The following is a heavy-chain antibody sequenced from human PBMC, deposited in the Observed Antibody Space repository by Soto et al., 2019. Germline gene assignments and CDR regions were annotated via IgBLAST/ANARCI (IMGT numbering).Heavy chain of an antibody. J-gene: IGHJ4*02. V-gene: IGHV2-5*01. CDR3: AHFNGYEEFEY. Sequence: GPTLVNPTQTLTLTCTFSGFSLSTSGVGVGWIRQPPGKALEWLAVIYWNDDKRYSPSLKSRLTINKGTSDNQVVLTMTNVDPVDTASYYCAHFNGYEEFEYWGQGTLVTVS. CDR2: IYWNDDK. D-gene: IGHD5-12*01. CDR1: GFSLSTSGVG.